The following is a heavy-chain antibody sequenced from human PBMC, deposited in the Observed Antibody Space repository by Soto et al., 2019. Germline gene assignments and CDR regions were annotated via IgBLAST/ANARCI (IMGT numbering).Heavy chain of an antibody. Sequence: HPGGSLRLSCAASGFTFSSYEMNWVRQAPGKGLEWVSYISSSGSTIYYADSVKGRFTISRDNAKNSLYLQMNSLRAEDTAVYYCARDGAAAGFDYWGQGTLVTVSS. J-gene: IGHJ4*02. CDR3: ARDGAAAGFDY. V-gene: IGHV3-48*03. D-gene: IGHD6-13*01. CDR2: ISSSGSTI. CDR1: GFTFSSYE.